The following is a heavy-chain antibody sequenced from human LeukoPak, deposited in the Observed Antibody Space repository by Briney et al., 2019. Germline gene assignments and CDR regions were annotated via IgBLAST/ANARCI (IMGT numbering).Heavy chain of an antibody. CDR3: ARHTGEGSHFRH. CDR1: GYTFTNYW. D-gene: IGHD3-16*01. V-gene: IGHV5-51*01. CDR2: IYPGDSDT. J-gene: IGHJ1*01. Sequence: PGESLKISCKASGYTFTNYWIGWVRQMPGKGLEWMGIIYPGDSDTRYSPSFRGQVIISADKSIRTAYLQWTSLKASDTAMYYCARHTGEGSHFRHWGQGSLVTVSS.